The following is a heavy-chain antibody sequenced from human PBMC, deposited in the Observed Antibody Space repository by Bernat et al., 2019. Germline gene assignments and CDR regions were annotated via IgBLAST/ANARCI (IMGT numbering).Heavy chain of an antibody. CDR2: ISAYNGNT. CDR1: GYTFTNYG. J-gene: IGHJ6*02. V-gene: IGHV1-18*01. D-gene: IGHD2-8*01. CDR3: ARKGLRGSNYYYFGMDV. Sequence: QVQLVQSGVEVKKPGASVKVSCKASGYTFTNYGISWVRQAPGQGLEWMGWISAYNGNTNYAQKVKGRVTMTTDTSTSTAYMELRSLRSDDTAVYYCARKGLRGSNYYYFGMDVWGQGTTVTVSS.